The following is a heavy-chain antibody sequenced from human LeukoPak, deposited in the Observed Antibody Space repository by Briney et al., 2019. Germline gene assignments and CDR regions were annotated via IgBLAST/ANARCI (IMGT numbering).Heavy chain of an antibody. CDR3: AGPVMIGEDYYGMDV. V-gene: IGHV1-18*01. J-gene: IGHJ6*02. Sequence: ASVKVSCKASGYTFTSYSISWVRQAPGQGLEWTGWISAYNRNTNYAQKLQGRVTMTTDTSTSTAYMELRSLRSDDTAVYYCAGPVMIGEDYYGMDVWGQGPRSPSP. CDR1: GYTFTSYS. CDR2: ISAYNRNT. D-gene: IGHD3-10*02.